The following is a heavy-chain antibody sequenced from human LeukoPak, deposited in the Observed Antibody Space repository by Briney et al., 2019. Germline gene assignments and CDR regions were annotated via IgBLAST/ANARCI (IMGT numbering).Heavy chain of an antibody. J-gene: IGHJ4*02. CDR3: ARGISGGNKLLSLDY. Sequence: WASVKVSCEASGYTFTGYYMHWVRQAPGQGLEWMGWINPNSGGTNYAQKFQGRVTMTRDTSISTAYMELSRLRSDDTAVYYCARGISGGNKLLSLDYWGQGTLVTVSS. V-gene: IGHV1-2*02. CDR1: GYTFTGYY. D-gene: IGHD4-23*01. CDR2: INPNSGGT.